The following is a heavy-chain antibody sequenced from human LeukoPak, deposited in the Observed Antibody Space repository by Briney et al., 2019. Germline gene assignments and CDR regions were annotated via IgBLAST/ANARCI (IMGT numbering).Heavy chain of an antibody. CDR1: GFTFSSNA. CDR3: APRDYTSSEH. D-gene: IGHD2-2*01. Sequence: WRSLRLSCAASGFTFSSNAMHWVRQAPGQGLVWVSDINSDGSTTRYADSVKGRFTISSDNAKNTLYLEMNSVRAEDTGVNDFAPRDYTSSEHWGQGTLVTVSP. J-gene: IGHJ1*01. V-gene: IGHV3-74*01. CDR2: INSDGSTT.